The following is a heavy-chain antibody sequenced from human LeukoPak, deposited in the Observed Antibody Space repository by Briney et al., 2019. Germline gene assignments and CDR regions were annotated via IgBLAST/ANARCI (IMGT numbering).Heavy chain of an antibody. CDR1: GGTFSSYA. D-gene: IGHD3-22*01. CDR3: ARERGSGYNDY. V-gene: IGHV1-18*01. CDR2: IIAYNGNT. Sequence: EASVKVSCKASGGTFSSYAISWVRQAPGQGLEWMGGIIAYNGNTNYAQKLQGRVTMTTDTSTSTAYMELRSLRSEDTAVYYCARERGSGYNDYWGQGTLVTVSS. J-gene: IGHJ4*02.